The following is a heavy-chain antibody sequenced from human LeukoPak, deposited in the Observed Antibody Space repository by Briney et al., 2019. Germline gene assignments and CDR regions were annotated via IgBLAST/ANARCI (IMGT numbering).Heavy chain of an antibody. V-gene: IGHV1-2*02. CDR1: GYSFSGYY. CDR2: INPNSGGT. D-gene: IGHD6-19*01. CDR3: ARSEWLVRENDY. Sequence: ASVKVSCKASGYSFSGYYMHWVRQAPGQGLEWVGWINPNSGGTNYAQKFQDRVTMTRDTSISTAYMELSGLRSDDTAVYYCARSEWLVRENDYWGQGTLVTVSS. J-gene: IGHJ4*02.